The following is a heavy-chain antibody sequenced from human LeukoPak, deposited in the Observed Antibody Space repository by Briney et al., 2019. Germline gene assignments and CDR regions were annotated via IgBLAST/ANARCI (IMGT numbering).Heavy chain of an antibody. V-gene: IGHV3-7*03. D-gene: IGHD6-13*01. CDR1: GFVFSNYW. CDR3: ARSIPYGTTWYGRSDY. CDR2: IKPDGTTK. Sequence: PGGSLRLSCVASGFVFSNYWMSWVRQAPGKGLEWVANIKPDGTTKFYVDSVKGRFTISRDNALNSLYLQMNSLRAEDTAIYYCARSIPYGTTWYGRSDYWGQGTLVTVSS. J-gene: IGHJ4*02.